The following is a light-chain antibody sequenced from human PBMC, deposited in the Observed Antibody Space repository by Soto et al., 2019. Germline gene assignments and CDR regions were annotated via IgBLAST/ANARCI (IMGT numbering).Light chain of an antibody. V-gene: IGKV3-15*01. CDR2: GAS. CDR3: QQSYT. CDR1: QAVGYN. J-gene: IGKJ2*01. Sequence: EVVMTQSRATLYVSPGERVTLSCRASQAVGYNLAWYQHKPGQAPRLLIYGASTRVTGIPTRFSGSGSGTEFTLTISSLQSEDFAIYYCQQSYTFGQGTKLEIK.